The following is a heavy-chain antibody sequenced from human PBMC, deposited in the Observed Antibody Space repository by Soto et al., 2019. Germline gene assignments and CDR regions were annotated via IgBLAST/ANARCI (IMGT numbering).Heavy chain of an antibody. CDR1: GFTFSTYA. J-gene: IGHJ4*02. D-gene: IGHD2-2*01. CDR2: ISDSGST. Sequence: ESGGGLVQPGGSLRLSCTASGFTFSTYAMSWVRQAPGKGLEWVSTISDSGSTYYADSVKGRFTISRDHSKNTLYLEMNSLRAEDTAVYYCAKDKGGRYCSRTSCLYSFDYWGQGTLVTVSS. V-gene: IGHV3-23*01. CDR3: AKDKGGRYCSRTSCLYSFDY.